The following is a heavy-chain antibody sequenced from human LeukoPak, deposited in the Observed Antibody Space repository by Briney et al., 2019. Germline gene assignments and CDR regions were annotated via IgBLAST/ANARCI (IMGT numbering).Heavy chain of an antibody. CDR2: INPSGGST. V-gene: IGHV1-46*01. CDR1: GYTFTRYY. D-gene: IGHD3-10*01. J-gene: IGHJ4*02. Sequence: GASVKVSCKASGYTFTRYYMHWVRQAPGQGLEWMGIINPSGGSTSYAQKFQARVTMTRDTSTSTVYMELSSLRSEDTAVYYCARVAVWFGESKHYYFDYWGQGTLVTVSS. CDR3: ARVAVWFGESKHYYFDY.